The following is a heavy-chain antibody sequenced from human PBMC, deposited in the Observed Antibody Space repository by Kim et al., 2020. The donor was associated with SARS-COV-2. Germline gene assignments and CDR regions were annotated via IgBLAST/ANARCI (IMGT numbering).Heavy chain of an antibody. CDR2: IIPILGIA. Sequence: SVKVSCKASGGTFSSYAISWVRQAPGQGLEWMGRIIPILGIANYAQKFQGRVTITADKSTSTAYMELSSLRSEDTAVYYCARVSGYCSSTSCYAGYYYYGMGVWGQGTTVTVSS. CDR3: ARVSGYCSSTSCYAGYYYYGMGV. V-gene: IGHV1-69*04. CDR1: GGTFSSYA. D-gene: IGHD2-2*01. J-gene: IGHJ6*02.